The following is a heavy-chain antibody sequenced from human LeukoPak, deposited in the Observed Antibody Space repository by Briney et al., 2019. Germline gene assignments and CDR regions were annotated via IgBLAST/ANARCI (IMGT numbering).Heavy chain of an antibody. V-gene: IGHV1-18*01. J-gene: IGHJ4*02. CDR1: GYTFTNHG. D-gene: IGHD1-26*01. CDR3: ARVIVGATSGDY. Sequence: ASVKVSCKASGYTFTNHGVSWVRQAPGQGLEWMGWIIVYNGNTNYAQKLQGRVTMTTDTSTSTAYMELRSLRSDDTAVYYCARVIVGATSGDYWGQGTLVTVSS. CDR2: IIVYNGNT.